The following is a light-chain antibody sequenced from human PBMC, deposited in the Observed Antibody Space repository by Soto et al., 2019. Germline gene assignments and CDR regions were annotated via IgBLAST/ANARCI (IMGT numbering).Light chain of an antibody. CDR1: STDVGNSKF. CDR3: CSHAGTYTLV. Sequence: QSVPTQPASVSGSPGQSLTISCTGSSTDVGNSKFVSWYQLHPGQAPKLMIYEGTKRPSGTSNRFSGSYSGNTASLTISGLQTEDEADYYCCSHAGTYTLVFGGGTKLTVL. CDR2: EGT. J-gene: IGLJ3*02. V-gene: IGLV2-23*01.